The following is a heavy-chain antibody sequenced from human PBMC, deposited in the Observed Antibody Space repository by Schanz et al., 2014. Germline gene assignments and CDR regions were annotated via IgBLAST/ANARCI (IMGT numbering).Heavy chain of an antibody. V-gene: IGHV3-33*01. CDR3: ARRNFYDKSAAFDY. J-gene: IGHJ4*02. CDR2: VWSDGNTK. Sequence: QVQLVESGGGVVRPGRSLRLSCATSGFTFSRFGMHWVRQAPGKGPEWVALVWSDGNTKYYVDSVKGRFTISRDNSKNTLYLQMDSLKTEDTAVYYCARRNFYDKSAAFDYWGQGSLVTVSS. D-gene: IGHD3-9*01. CDR1: GFTFSRFG.